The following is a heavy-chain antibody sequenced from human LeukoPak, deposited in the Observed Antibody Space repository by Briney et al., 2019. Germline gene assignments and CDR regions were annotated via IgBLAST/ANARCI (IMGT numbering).Heavy chain of an antibody. D-gene: IGHD5-12*01. CDR2: IIPIFGTA. V-gene: IGHV1-69*01. CDR1: GGTFSSYA. J-gene: IGHJ6*04. Sequence: GASVKVSCKASGGTFSSYAISWVRQAPGQGLEWMGGIIPIFGTANYAQKFQGRVTITAVESTSTAYMELSSLRSEDTAVYYCARNIVATTHYYYGMDVWGKGTTVTVSS. CDR3: ARNIVATTHYYYGMDV.